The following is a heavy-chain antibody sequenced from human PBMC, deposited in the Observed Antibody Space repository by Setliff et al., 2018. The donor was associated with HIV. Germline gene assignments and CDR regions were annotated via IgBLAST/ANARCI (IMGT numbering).Heavy chain of an antibody. CDR3: ARDRSHYGSGKVTRYYTDV. V-gene: IGHV4-59*11. CDR1: GASMRGHY. D-gene: IGHD3-10*01. CDR2: IYDSGST. J-gene: IGHJ6*03. Sequence: SETLSLTCTVSGASMRGHYWNWIRQPPGKGLEWIGYIYDSGSTNYNPSLDSRVTMSLDTSKNHFSLKLSSVTAADTAVYYCARDRSHYGSGKVTRYYTDVWGKGTTVTVSS.